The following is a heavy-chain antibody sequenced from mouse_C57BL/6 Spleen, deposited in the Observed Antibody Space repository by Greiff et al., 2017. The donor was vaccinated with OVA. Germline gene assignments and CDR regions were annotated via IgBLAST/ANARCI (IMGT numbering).Heavy chain of an antibody. CDR2: IYPGSGST. Sequence: QVQLQQPGAELVKPGASVKMSCKASGYTFTSYWITWVKQRPGQGLEWIGDIYPGSGSTNYNEKFKSKATLTVDTSSSTAYMQLSSLTSEDSAVYYCARRYGSSFYWYCDVWGTGTTVTVSS. V-gene: IGHV1-55*01. CDR3: ARRYGSSFYWYCDV. J-gene: IGHJ1*03. D-gene: IGHD1-1*01. CDR1: GYTFTSYW.